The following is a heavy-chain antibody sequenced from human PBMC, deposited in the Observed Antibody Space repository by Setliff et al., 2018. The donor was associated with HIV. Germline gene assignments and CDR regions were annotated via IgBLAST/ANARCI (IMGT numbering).Heavy chain of an antibody. J-gene: IGHJ5*02. CDR3: ARGRYCSGGSCYGGDYWFDP. CDR2: IHPSGGST. V-gene: IGHV1-46*01. Sequence: ASVKVSCKASGYTFTSYYIHWVRQAPGQGLEWMGVIHPSGGSTSYAQNFQDRVTMTRDTSTSTVYMELSSLRSEDTAVYYCARGRYCSGGSCYGGDYWFDPWGQGTLVTVSS. D-gene: IGHD2-15*01. CDR1: GYTFTSYY.